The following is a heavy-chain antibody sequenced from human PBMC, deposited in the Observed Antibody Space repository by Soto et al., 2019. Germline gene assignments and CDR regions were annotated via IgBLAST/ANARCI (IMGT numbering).Heavy chain of an antibody. Sequence: PGGSLRLSCAASGFTFSSYAMSWVRQAPGKGLEWVSAISGSGGSTYYADSVKGRFTISRDNSKNTLYLQMNSLRAEDTAVYYCAKDLLSDCSGGSCYSTYYYYGMDVWGQGTTVTVSS. CDR3: AKDLLSDCSGGSCYSTYYYYGMDV. V-gene: IGHV3-23*01. D-gene: IGHD2-15*01. CDR1: GFTFSSYA. J-gene: IGHJ6*02. CDR2: ISGSGGST.